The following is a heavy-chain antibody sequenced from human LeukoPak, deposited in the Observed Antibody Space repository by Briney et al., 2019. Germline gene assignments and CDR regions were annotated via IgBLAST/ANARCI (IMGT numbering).Heavy chain of an antibody. Sequence: GGSLRLSCAASGFSFSDYGMSWVRQVPGEGLEWVSAVSGTGGSTYYADSVKGRFTISRDNSKNTLYLQMNTLRAEDTAVYYCAKDPHNTSGYMSGYFDYWGQGTLVSVSS. J-gene: IGHJ4*02. CDR1: GFSFSDYG. D-gene: IGHD3-22*01. V-gene: IGHV3-23*01. CDR3: AKDPHNTSGYMSGYFDY. CDR2: VSGTGGST.